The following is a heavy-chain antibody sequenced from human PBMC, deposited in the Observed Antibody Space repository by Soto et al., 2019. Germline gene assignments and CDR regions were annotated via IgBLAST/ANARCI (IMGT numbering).Heavy chain of an antibody. D-gene: IGHD6-19*01. J-gene: IGHJ4*02. CDR2: ISAYNGNT. CDR3: ARDERGWSIAIAVAGRPHFDY. Sequence: QVQLVQSGAEVKKPGASVKVSCKASGYTFTSYGISWGRQAPGQGLEGMGGISAYNGNTNYAQKLQGRVTMTTDTSTSTAYMELRSLRSDDTAVYYCARDERGWSIAIAVAGRPHFDYWGQGTLVTVSS. CDR1: GYTFTSYG. V-gene: IGHV1-18*04.